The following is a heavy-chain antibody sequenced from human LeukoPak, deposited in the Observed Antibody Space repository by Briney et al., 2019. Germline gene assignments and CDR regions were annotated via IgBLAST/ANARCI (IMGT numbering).Heavy chain of an antibody. D-gene: IGHD6-13*01. CDR1: GYTFTSYG. V-gene: IGHV1-18*01. CDR3: ARDKIAAAGTPDY. CDR2: ISVYKGNT. Sequence: ASVKVSCKASGYTFTSYGISWVRQAPGQGLEWMGWISVYKGNTNYAQKLQGRVTMTTDTSTSTVYMELRSLRSDDTAVYYCARDKIAAAGTPDYWGQGTLVTVSS. J-gene: IGHJ4*02.